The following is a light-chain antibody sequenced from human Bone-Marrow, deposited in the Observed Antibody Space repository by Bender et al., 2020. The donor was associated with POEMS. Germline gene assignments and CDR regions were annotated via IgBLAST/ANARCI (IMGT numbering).Light chain of an antibody. V-gene: IGLV2-11*01. Sequence: QSALTQPRSVSGSPGQSVTLSCTGTSSDGGGYNSVSWYQQHPGKAPKLMIYDVTKRPSGVPDRFAGSKSGNSASLTISGLQAEDEADYYCCSYAGNYVYVFGTGTKVTVL. J-gene: IGLJ1*01. CDR2: DVT. CDR1: SSDGGGYNS. CDR3: CSYAGNYVYV.